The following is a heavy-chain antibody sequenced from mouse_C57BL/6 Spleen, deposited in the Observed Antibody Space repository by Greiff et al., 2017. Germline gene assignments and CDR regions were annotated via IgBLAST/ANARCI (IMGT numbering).Heavy chain of an antibody. D-gene: IGHD2-3*01. CDR2: INPNNGGT. V-gene: IGHV1-26*01. CDR3: ARYDDGYYGYYAMDY. Sequence: VQLQQSGPELVKPGASVKISCKASGYTFTDYYMNWVKQSHGKSLEWIGDINPNNGGTSYNQQFKGKATLTVAKSSSTAYMQLRSLTSEDSAVYYCARYDDGYYGYYAMDYWGQGTSVTVSS. J-gene: IGHJ4*01. CDR1: GYTFTDYY.